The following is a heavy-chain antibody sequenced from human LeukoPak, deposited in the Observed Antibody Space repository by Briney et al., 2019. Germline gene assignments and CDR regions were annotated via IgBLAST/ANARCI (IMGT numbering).Heavy chain of an antibody. CDR2: IRYDGSNK. V-gene: IGHV3-30*02. Sequence: GGSLRLSCAASGFTFSSYGMHWVRQAPGKGLEWVAFIRYDGSNKYYADSVKGRFTISRDNAKNSLYLQMNSLRAEDTAVYYCARRMWDSSPFDYWGQGTLVTVSS. CDR1: GFTFSSYG. J-gene: IGHJ4*02. CDR3: ARRMWDSSPFDY. D-gene: IGHD6-13*01.